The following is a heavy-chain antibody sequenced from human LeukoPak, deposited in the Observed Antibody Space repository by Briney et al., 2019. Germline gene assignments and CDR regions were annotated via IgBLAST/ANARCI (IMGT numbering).Heavy chain of an antibody. D-gene: IGHD1-7*01. Sequence: KPSETLSLTCAVSGYSISSGYYWGWIRQPPGKGLEWIGSIYHSGSTYYNPSLKSRVTISVDTSKNQFSLKLSSVTAADTAVYYCATQLTGPELRRSLVYWGQGTLVTVSS. CDR2: IYHSGST. CDR3: ATQLTGPELRRSLVY. V-gene: IGHV4-38-2*01. CDR1: GYSISSGYY. J-gene: IGHJ4*02.